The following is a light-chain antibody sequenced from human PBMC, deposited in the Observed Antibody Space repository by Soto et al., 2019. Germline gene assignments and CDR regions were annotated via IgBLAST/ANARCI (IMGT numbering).Light chain of an antibody. J-gene: IGKJ2*01. CDR2: GAS. V-gene: IGKV3-15*01. Sequence: EIVMTQSPATLSVSPGERATLSCRASQIVSSNFAWYQQKPGQAHRLLIYGASTRATGIPARFSGSGSGTEFTLTISSLQSEDFAFYYCQQYNNWPALYTFGQGTKLEIK. CDR1: QIVSSN. CDR3: QQYNNWPALYT.